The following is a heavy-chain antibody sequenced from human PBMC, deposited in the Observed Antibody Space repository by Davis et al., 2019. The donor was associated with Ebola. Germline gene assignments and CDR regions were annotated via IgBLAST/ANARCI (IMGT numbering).Heavy chain of an antibody. CDR2: INPIGGST. CDR1: GYTFTSYY. Sequence: ASVKVSCKASGYTFTSYYMHWVRQAPGQGLEWMGIINPIGGSTSYAQQFQGSVNMTRDTSTSTAYMALSSLRSEDTAVYYCARELIVIMAAAGTGAGDYYYYGMDVWGQGTTVTVSS. D-gene: IGHD6-13*01. V-gene: IGHV1-46*03. CDR3: ARELIVIMAAAGTGAGDYYYYGMDV. J-gene: IGHJ6*02.